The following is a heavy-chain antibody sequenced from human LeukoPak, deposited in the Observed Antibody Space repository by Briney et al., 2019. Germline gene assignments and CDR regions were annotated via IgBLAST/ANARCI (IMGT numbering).Heavy chain of an antibody. D-gene: IGHD6-25*01. CDR1: GFTFSSYW. V-gene: IGHV3-7*01. CDR2: IKEDGSEK. CDR3: ARTVSSASLFFDY. Sequence: PGGSLRLSCAASGFTFSSYWMTWVRQAPGKGLEWVANIKEDGSEKYYVDSVKGRFTVSRDNAQNSLFLQLNSLRAEDTAVYYCARTVSSASLFFDYWGQGTLVTVSS. J-gene: IGHJ4*02.